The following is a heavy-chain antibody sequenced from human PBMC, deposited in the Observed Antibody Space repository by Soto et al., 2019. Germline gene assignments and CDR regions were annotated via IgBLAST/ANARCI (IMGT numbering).Heavy chain of an antibody. J-gene: IGHJ4*02. CDR1: GGSIRNGDYY. Sequence: SETLSLTCTVSGGSIRNGDYYWGWIRQPPGKGLEWIGYVYYSGTTYSHPSLNSRVSISVDTSENQFSLRLTSVTAADTAVYYCVTVNLVGAAYYFDYWGPGTLITVSS. D-gene: IGHD1-26*01. V-gene: IGHV4-30-4*01. CDR2: VYYSGTT. CDR3: VTVNLVGAAYYFDY.